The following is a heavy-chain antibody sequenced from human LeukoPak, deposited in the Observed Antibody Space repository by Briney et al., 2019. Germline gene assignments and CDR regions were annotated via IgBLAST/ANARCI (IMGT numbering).Heavy chain of an antibody. CDR3: ARQAGSGLFILP. Sequence: SETLSLTCTVSGVSISSSNSYWGWIRQPPGKGLEWIGSIYYSGNTYYNASLKSQASISIDTSKNQFSLRLTSVTAADTAVYYCARQAGSGLFILPGGQGTLVTVSS. J-gene: IGHJ4*02. CDR2: IYYSGNT. V-gene: IGHV4-39*01. D-gene: IGHD3/OR15-3a*01. CDR1: GVSISSSNSY.